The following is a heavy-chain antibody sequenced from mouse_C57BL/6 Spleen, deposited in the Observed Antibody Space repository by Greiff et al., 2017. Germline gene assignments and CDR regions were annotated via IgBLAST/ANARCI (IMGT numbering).Heavy chain of an antibody. V-gene: IGHV1-72*01. CDR3: ARRGLYYGSSYFAY. D-gene: IGHD1-1*01. Sequence: QVQLKQPGAELVKPGASVKLSCKASGYTFTSYWMHWVKQRPGRGLEWIGRIDPNSGGTKYNEKFKSKATLTVDKPSSTAYMQLSSLTSEDSAVYYCARRGLYYGSSYFAYWGQGTLVTVSA. J-gene: IGHJ3*01. CDR2: IDPNSGGT. CDR1: GYTFTSYW.